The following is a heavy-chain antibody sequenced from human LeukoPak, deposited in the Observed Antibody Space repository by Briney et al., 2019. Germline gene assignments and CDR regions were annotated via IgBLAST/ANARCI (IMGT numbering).Heavy chain of an antibody. CDR1: GYTFTGYY. Sequence: ASVKVSCKASGYTFTGYYMHWVRQAPGQGLEWMGWINPNSGGTNYAQKFQGRVTMTRDTSISTAYMELSRLRSDDTAVYYCARGGQVVVNLDDAFDIWGQGTMVTVSS. CDR2: INPNSGGT. V-gene: IGHV1-2*02. J-gene: IGHJ3*02. CDR3: ARGGQVVVNLDDAFDI. D-gene: IGHD3-22*01.